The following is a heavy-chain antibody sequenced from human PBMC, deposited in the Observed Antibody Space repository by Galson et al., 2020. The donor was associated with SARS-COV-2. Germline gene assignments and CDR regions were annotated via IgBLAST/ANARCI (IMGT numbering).Heavy chain of an antibody. D-gene: IGHD3-3*01. J-gene: IGHJ4*02. CDR2: IYYSGST. Sequence: SETLSLTCTVSGGSISSGGYYWSWIRQHPGKGLEWIGYIYYSGSTYYNPSLKSRVTISVDTSKNQFSLKLSSVTAADTAVYYCARAYDFWSGYYLPPPFDYLGQGTLVTVAS. CDR1: GGSISSGGYY. CDR3: ARAYDFWSGYYLPPPFDY. V-gene: IGHV4-31*03.